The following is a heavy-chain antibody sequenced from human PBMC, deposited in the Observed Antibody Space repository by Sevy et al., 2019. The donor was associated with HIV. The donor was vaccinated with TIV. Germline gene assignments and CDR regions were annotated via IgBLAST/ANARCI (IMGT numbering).Heavy chain of an antibody. J-gene: IGHJ6*02. CDR1: GYTFTSYG. CDR2: ISAYNGNT. D-gene: IGHD3-3*01. CDR3: ARGDSPQDYDFWSGYYHYYYYGMDV. Sequence: GPSVKVSCKASGYTFTSYGISWVRQAPGQGLEWMGWISAYNGNTNYAQKLQGRVTMTTDTSTSTAYMELRSLRSDDTAVYYCARGDSPQDYDFWSGYYHYYYYGMDVWGQGTTVTVSS. V-gene: IGHV1-18*01.